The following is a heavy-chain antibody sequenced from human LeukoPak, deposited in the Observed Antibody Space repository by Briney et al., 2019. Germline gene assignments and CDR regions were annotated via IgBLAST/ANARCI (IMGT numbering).Heavy chain of an antibody. V-gene: IGHV3-30*02. CDR1: GFTFSCYG. CDR2: IRYDGSNK. Sequence: PGGGLLQCCAAYGFTFSCYGMASVRQAPAKGLEREAFIRYDGSNKYYADSVKGRFTISRDNSKNTLYLQMNSLRAEDTAVYYCAKDSWEVGATSEIDYWGQGTLVTVSS. J-gene: IGHJ4*02. CDR3: AKDSWEVGATSEIDY. D-gene: IGHD1-26*01.